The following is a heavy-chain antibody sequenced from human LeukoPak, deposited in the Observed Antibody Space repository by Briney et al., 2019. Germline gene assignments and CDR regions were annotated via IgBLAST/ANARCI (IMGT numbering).Heavy chain of an antibody. J-gene: IGHJ6*02. CDR2: IYSGGST. CDR3: AREWSRGGMDV. D-gene: IGHD2-15*01. Sequence: PGGSLRLSCAASGFTVSSNYMSWVRQAPGKGLGWVSVIYSGGSTYYADSVKGRFTISRDNSKNTLYLQMNSLRAEDTAVYYCAREWSRGGMDVWGQGTTVTVSS. CDR1: GFTVSSNY. V-gene: IGHV3-53*01.